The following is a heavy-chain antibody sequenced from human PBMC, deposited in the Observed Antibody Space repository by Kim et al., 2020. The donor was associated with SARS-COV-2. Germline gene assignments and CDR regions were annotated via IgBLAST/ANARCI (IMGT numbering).Heavy chain of an antibody. CDR3: ARKSTEDTARYFDY. CDR1: GFLFSNHA. J-gene: IGHJ4*02. D-gene: IGHD1-20*01. V-gene: IGHV3-23*01. Sequence: GGSLRLSCAASGFLFSNHALRWVRQAPGKGLEWLSSITGSGSKTYYADSVKGRFTISRDNSKNTLYLQMRSLRDDDPAVYYCARKSTEDTARYFDYWGQG. CDR2: ITGSGSKT.